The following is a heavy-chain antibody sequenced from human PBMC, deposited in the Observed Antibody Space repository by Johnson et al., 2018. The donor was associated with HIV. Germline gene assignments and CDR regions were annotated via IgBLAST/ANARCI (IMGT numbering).Heavy chain of an antibody. Sequence: VQLVESGGGVVQPGRSLRLSCAASGFTFSSYAMHWVRQAPGKGLEWVAVIWYDGSNKYYADSVKGRFTISRENAKNSLYLQVNSLSAGDTALYYCARGSDDGDALDIWGQGTMVTVSS. CDR2: IWYDGSNK. V-gene: IGHV3-33*08. J-gene: IGHJ3*02. CDR3: ARGSDDGDALDI. CDR1: GFTFSSYA. D-gene: IGHD3-16*01.